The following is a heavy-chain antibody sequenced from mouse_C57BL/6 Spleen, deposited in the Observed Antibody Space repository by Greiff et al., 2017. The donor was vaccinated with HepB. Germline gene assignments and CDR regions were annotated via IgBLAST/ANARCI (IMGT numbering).Heavy chain of an antibody. J-gene: IGHJ4*01. CDR1: GFTFSDYG. CDR3: SRRWLLQYYYAMYY. Sequence: EVKLVESGGGLVKPGGSLKLSCAASGFTFSDYGMHWVRQAPEKGLEWVAYISSGSSTIYYADTVKGRFTISRDNAKNTMFLQMTSLRSEDTAMYYWSRRWLLQYYYAMYYWGQGTSVTVSS. D-gene: IGHD2-3*01. CDR2: ISSGSSTI. V-gene: IGHV5-17*01.